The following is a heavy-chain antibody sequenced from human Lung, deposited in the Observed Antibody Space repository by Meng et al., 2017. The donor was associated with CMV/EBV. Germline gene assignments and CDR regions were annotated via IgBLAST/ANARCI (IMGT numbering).Heavy chain of an antibody. CDR3: ARDPHFGALDY. CDR2: IKYDGSDK. CDR1: GFTFSSSY. V-gene: IGHV3-7*01. Sequence: LSLTCVASGFTFSSSYMSWVRQAPGKGLEWVANIKYDGSDKGYVGSVEGRFTISRDNAKNSVYLQMNTLRVEDTAVYYCARDPHFGALDYWGQGTLVTVSS. D-gene: IGHD3-10*01. J-gene: IGHJ4*02.